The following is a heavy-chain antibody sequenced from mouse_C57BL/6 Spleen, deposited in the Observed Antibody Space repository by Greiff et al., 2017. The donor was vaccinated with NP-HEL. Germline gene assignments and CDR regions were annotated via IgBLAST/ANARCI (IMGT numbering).Heavy chain of an antibody. J-gene: IGHJ4*01. Sequence: VQLQQSGAELVRPGASVKLSCTASGFNIKDYYMHWVKQRPEQGLEWIGRIDPEDGDTEYAPKFQGKATMTADTSSNTAYLQLSSLTSEDTAVYYCTTRTGVADYYAMDYWGQGTSVTVSS. CDR3: TTRTGVADYYAMDY. CDR2: IDPEDGDT. V-gene: IGHV14-1*01. CDR1: GFNIKDYY. D-gene: IGHD1-1*01.